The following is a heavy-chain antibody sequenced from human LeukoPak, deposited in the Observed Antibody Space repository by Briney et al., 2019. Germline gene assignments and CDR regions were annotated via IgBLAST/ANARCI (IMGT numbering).Heavy chain of an antibody. V-gene: IGHV3-21*01. D-gene: IGHD3-10*01. CDR1: GFTFSFYS. Sequence: PGGSLRLSCEASGFTFSFYSMNWVRQAPGKGLEWISSISSSSNYIYYADSVKGRFTISRDNAKNSLYLQMNSLRADDTAMYYCATDLHGESCTTPNCSWGQGTLVTVSS. CDR2: ISSSSNYI. CDR3: ATDLHGESCTTPNCS. J-gene: IGHJ4*02.